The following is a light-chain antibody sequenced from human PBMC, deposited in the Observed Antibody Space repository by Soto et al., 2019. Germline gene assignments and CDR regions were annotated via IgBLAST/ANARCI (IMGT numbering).Light chain of an antibody. CDR2: EAN. Sequence: QSALTQPASVSGSPGQSITISCTGTSSDVGSYNLVSWYQHRPGKAPKLMIFEANKRPSGVSNRFSGSKSGKTASLTIFGLQAEDEAFYYCCSYAGPYNDVVFGGGTKLTVL. J-gene: IGLJ2*01. CDR3: CSYAGPYNDVV. CDR1: SSDVGSYNL. V-gene: IGLV2-23*01.